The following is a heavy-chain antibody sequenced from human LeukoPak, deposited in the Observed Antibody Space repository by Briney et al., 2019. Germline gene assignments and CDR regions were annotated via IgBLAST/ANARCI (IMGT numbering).Heavy chain of an antibody. D-gene: IGHD6-19*01. Sequence: PGGSLRLSCAASGFTFNSYSMNWVRQAPGKGLEWVSYISSSSSTIYYADSVKGRFTISRDNAKSSLYLQMNSLRAEDTAVNYCARATHRFESVAGLFDYWGQGTLVTVSS. CDR2: ISSSSSTI. J-gene: IGHJ4*02. V-gene: IGHV3-48*04. CDR3: ARATHRFESVAGLFDY. CDR1: GFTFNSYS.